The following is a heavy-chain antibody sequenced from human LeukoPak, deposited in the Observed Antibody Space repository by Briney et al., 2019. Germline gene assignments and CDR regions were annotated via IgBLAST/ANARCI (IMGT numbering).Heavy chain of an antibody. CDR3: ARDAREVLLWFEEFFP. J-gene: IGHJ5*02. D-gene: IGHD3-10*01. Sequence: ASVKVSCKASNYTFTSYGISWVRQAPGQGLEWMGWISGYNGKTNYAQKFQGRVTMTTDTSTSTAYMELRNLRSDDTAVYYCARDAREVLLWFEEFFPWGQGTLVTVSS. V-gene: IGHV1-18*01. CDR1: NYTFTSYG. CDR2: ISGYNGKT.